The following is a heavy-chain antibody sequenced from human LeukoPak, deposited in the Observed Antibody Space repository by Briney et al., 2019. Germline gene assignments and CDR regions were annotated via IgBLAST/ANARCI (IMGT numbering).Heavy chain of an antibody. CDR2: TYYRSKWYN. Sequence: SQTLSLTCAISGDSVSSNSVTWNWIRQSPSRGLEWLGRTYYRSKWYNDYAVSVKSRITINPDTSKNQFSLQLNSVTPEDTAVYYCAREADPGDSDTAMVYYYGMDVWGQGTTVTVSS. V-gene: IGHV6-1*01. J-gene: IGHJ6*02. CDR1: GDSVSSNSVT. D-gene: IGHD5-18*01. CDR3: AREADPGDSDTAMVYYYGMDV.